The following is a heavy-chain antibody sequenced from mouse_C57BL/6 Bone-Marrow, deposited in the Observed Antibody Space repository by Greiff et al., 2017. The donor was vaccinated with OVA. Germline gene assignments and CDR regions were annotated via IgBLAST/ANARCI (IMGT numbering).Heavy chain of an antibody. CDR3: TRSDSNDGDFDY. D-gene: IGHD2-12*01. J-gene: IGHJ2*01. Sequence: LQESGAELVRPWASVTLSCKASGYTFTDYEMHWVKQTPVHGLEWIGAIDPETGGTAYNQQFKGQALLTDDYSSSTAYIELLSLTSEDSAVYDCTRSDSNDGDFDYWGQGTTLTVSA. CDR2: IDPETGGT. V-gene: IGHV1-15*01. CDR1: GYTFTDYE.